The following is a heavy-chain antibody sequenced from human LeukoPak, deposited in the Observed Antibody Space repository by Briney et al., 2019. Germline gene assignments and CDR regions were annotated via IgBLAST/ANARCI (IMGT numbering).Heavy chain of an antibody. J-gene: IGHJ4*02. CDR3: AREYCSSTCCYAFDY. CDR1: GGSISSGDYY. D-gene: IGHD2-2*01. V-gene: IGHV4-30-4*01. Sequence: MASETLSLTCTVSGGSISSGDYYWSWIRQPPGKGLEWIGYIYYSGSTYYNPSLKSRVTISVDTSKNQFSLKLSSVTAADTAVYYCAREYCSSTCCYAFDYWGQGTLVTVSS. CDR2: IYYSGST.